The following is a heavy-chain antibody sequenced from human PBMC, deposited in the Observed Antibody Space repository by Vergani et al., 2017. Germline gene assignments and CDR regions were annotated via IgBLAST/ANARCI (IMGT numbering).Heavy chain of an antibody. D-gene: IGHD2-15*01. J-gene: IGHJ4*02. V-gene: IGHV1-2*02. CDR3: ARERDIVVVVAATRRSDGFDY. Sequence: QVQLVQSGAEVKKPGASVKVSCKASGYTFTGYYMHWVRQAPGQGLEWMGWINPNSGGTNYAQKFQGRVTMTRDTSISTAYMELSRLRSDDTAVYYCARERDIVVVVAATRRSDGFDYWGQGTLVTVSS. CDR2: INPNSGGT. CDR1: GYTFTGYY.